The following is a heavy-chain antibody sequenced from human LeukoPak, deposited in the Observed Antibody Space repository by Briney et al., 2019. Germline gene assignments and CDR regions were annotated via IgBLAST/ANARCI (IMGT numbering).Heavy chain of an antibody. D-gene: IGHD6-6*01. Sequence: PGGSLRLSCAASGFTFTIYGMNWVRQAPGKGLEWVSGVGGDPRRTYYADSVKGRFTIDRDNSKNTLYLQMNSLRAEDTAVYYCARDPIEYSSSSFDYWGQGTLVTVSS. CDR3: ARDPIEYSSSSFDY. J-gene: IGHJ4*02. CDR2: VGGDPRRT. CDR1: GFTFTIYG. V-gene: IGHV3-23*01.